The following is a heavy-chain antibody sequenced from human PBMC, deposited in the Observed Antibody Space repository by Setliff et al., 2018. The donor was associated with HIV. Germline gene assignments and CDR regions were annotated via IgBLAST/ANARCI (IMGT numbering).Heavy chain of an antibody. Sequence: SGPTLVNPTQTLRLTCNISGFSLDRYQFNWGWIRQTPGKAPEWLALIYWNDDKRYSPSLKSRLTIRKDASKNQVVLTMTKMDPVDTGTYYCAHTTSVDFWTPGPMDGWGKGTTVT. CDR2: IYWNDDK. CDR1: GFSLDRYQFN. J-gene: IGHJ6*03. CDR3: AHTTSVDFWTPGPMDG. V-gene: IGHV2-5*01. D-gene: IGHD3-3*01.